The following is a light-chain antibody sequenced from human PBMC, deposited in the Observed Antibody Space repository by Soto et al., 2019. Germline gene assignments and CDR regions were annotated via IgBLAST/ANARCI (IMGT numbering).Light chain of an antibody. J-gene: IGKJ1*01. CDR1: QSIRKN. Sequence: ELVLSQSPATLSVSPGERATLSCRASQSIRKNLAWYQQKPGQAPTLLIYEASTRATGVPARFSGSGSGTEFTLTISGLQSEDFATYYCQQYSDSSGAFGQGTKVDIK. CDR2: EAS. CDR3: QQYSDSSGA. V-gene: IGKV3-15*01.